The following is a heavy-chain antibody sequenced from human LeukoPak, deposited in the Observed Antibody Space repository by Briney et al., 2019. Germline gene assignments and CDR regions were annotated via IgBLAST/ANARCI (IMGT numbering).Heavy chain of an antibody. V-gene: IGHV3-23*01. Sequence: GGSLRLSCAASGFTFSSYAMNWVRQAPGRGLEWASGFSGSGGTTYYADSVKGRFTISRDNSKNTLYLQMNSLRAEDTAVYYCANGNRCTSPNCLGYYYFYMDVWGKGTTVTVSS. D-gene: IGHD2-8*01. CDR1: GFTFSSYA. CDR3: ANGNRCTSPNCLGYYYFYMDV. J-gene: IGHJ6*03. CDR2: FSGSGGTT.